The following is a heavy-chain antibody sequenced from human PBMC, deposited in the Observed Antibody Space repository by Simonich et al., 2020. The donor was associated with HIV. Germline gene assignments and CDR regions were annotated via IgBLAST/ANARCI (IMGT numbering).Heavy chain of an antibody. D-gene: IGHD6-13*01. V-gene: IGHV1-8*01. J-gene: IGHJ4*02. CDR3: ARDLITAAGSGPFDY. Sequence: QVQLVQSGAEVKKPGASVKVSCKASGYTFTRDDINWVRQATGQGLEWMGWMNPNSGNTGYAQKFQGRVTMTRNTSTSTVYMELSSLRSEDTAVYYCARDLITAAGSGPFDYWGQGTLVTVSS. CDR2: MNPNSGNT. CDR1: GYTFTRDD.